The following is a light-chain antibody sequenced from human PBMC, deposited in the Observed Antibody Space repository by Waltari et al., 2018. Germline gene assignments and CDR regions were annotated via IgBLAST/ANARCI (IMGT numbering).Light chain of an antibody. CDR3: ISYAGNNKYV. CDR1: SSDVGAYNS. J-gene: IGLJ1*01. V-gene: IGLV2-8*01. CDR2: EVT. Sequence: QSALTQPPSASGSPGQSVTISCTGPSSDVGAYNSVSWYQQYPDKAPKLMIYEVTKRPSGVPDRFSGSKSGNTASLTVSGLQAEDEADYYCISYAGNNKYVLGAGTKVTVL.